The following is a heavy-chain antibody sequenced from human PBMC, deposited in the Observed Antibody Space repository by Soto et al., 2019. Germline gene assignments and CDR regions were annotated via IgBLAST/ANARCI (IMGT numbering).Heavy chain of an antibody. Sequence: QVELVESGGGVVQPGRSLRLSCAASAVTFTGYGMHWVRQAPGKGLEWVAVIRFDGSNIYYADSVKGRFTISRDNARNMLYLQLHSLRAEDTAVYYCARAGVGSTAYFGYFDYWGLGTLVTVSS. J-gene: IGHJ4*02. CDR1: AVTFTGYG. CDR2: IRFDGSNI. CDR3: ARAGVGSTAYFGYFDY. V-gene: IGHV3-33*01. D-gene: IGHD1-26*01.